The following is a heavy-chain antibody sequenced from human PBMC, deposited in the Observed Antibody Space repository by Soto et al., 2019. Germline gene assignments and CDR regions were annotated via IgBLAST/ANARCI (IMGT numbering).Heavy chain of an antibody. CDR3: ASGPDILTGYGYV. CDR1: GGSISSYY. Sequence: QVQLQESGPGLVKPSETLSLTCTVSGGSISSYYWSWIRQPPGKGLEWIGYIYYSGSTNYNPSLKSRVTISVDTSKNQFSLKLSSVTAADTAVYYCASGPDILTGYGYVWGQGTTVTVSS. V-gene: IGHV4-59*01. D-gene: IGHD3-9*01. CDR2: IYYSGST. J-gene: IGHJ6*02.